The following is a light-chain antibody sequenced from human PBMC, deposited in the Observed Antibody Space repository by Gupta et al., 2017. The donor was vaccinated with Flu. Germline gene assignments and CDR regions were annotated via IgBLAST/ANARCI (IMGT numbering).Light chain of an antibody. CDR2: GKN. CDR3: NSRDTSGDHLVV. CDR1: SLRNCY. V-gene: IGLV3-19*01. Sequence: SSELTQDPAVSVALGQTVRITCQGDSLRNCYASWYQQKPGQAPLLVIYGKNNRPSGIPDRFSGSSSGNTASLTITGAQAEDEADYYCNSRDTSGDHLVVFGGGTKLTVL. J-gene: IGLJ3*02.